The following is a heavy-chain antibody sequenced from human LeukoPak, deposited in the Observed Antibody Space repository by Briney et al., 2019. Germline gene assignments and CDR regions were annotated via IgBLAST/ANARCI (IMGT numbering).Heavy chain of an antibody. CDR3: ARGRGQYDFWSGPVRYYFDY. V-gene: IGHV4-39*07. CDR1: GGSISSSSYY. CDR2: IYYSGST. J-gene: IGHJ4*02. D-gene: IGHD3-3*01. Sequence: PSETLSLTCTVSGGSISSSSYYWGWIRQPPGKGLEWIGSIYYSGSTNYNPSLKSRVTISVDTSKNQFSLKLSSVTAADTAVYYCARGRGQYDFWSGPVRYYFDYWGQGTLVTVSS.